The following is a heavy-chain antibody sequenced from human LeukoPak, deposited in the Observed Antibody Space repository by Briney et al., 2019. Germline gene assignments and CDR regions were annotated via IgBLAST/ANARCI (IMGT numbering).Heavy chain of an antibody. D-gene: IGHD3-10*01. CDR2: IYTSGST. CDR3: AKDAPRNVLLWFGELEY. J-gene: IGHJ4*02. CDR1: GGSISSYY. Sequence: RASETLSLTCTVSGGSISSYYWSWIRQPAGKGLEWIGRIYTSGSTNYNPSLKSRVTMSVDTSKNQFSLKLSSVTAADTAVYYCAKDAPRNVLLWFGELEYWGQGTLVTVSS. V-gene: IGHV4-4*07.